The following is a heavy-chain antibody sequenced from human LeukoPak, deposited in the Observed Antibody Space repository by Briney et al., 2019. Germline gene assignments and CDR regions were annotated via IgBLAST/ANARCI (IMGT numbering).Heavy chain of an antibody. V-gene: IGHV4-59*01. D-gene: IGHD3-22*01. Sequence: SETLSLTCTVSGGSISSYYWSWIRQPPGKGLEWIGYIYYSGSTNYNPSLKSRVTISADTSKNQFSLKLSSVTAADTAVYYCARSAYDHDAFDIWGQGTMVTVSS. J-gene: IGHJ3*02. CDR1: GGSISSYY. CDR3: ARSAYDHDAFDI. CDR2: IYYSGST.